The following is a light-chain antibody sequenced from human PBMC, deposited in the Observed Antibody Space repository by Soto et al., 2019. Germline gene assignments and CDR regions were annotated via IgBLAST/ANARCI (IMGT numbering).Light chain of an antibody. CDR3: QQYHSDPIT. J-gene: IGKJ5*01. CDR1: QSVSSY. CDR2: DAS. V-gene: IGKV3-11*01. Sequence: IVLTQSPATLSLSPWERATLSGRASQSVSSYLAWYQQKPGQAPRLLIYDASNRATGIPARFSGSGSATDFTLTISSLQAEDVAVYYCQQYHSDPITFGQGTRLEIK.